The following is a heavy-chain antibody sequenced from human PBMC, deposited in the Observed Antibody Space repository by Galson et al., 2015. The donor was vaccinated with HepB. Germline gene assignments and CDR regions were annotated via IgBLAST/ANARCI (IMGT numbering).Heavy chain of an antibody. V-gene: IGHV3-33*01. Sequence: SLRLSCAASGFTFSSYGMHWVRRAPGKGLEWVAVIWYDGSNEYCVDSVKGRFTISRDNSKNTLYLQMNSLRAEDTAVYYCARDDGGGRFDYWGQGTLVTVSS. J-gene: IGHJ4*02. CDR2: IWYDGSNE. D-gene: IGHD1-26*01. CDR1: GFTFSSYG. CDR3: ARDDGGGRFDY.